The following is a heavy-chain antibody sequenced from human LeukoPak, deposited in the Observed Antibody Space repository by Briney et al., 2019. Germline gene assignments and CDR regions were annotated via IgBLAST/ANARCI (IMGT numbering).Heavy chain of an antibody. CDR3: ARELRWPTGGAFDI. CDR1: GYTFTGYY. V-gene: IGHV1-69*04. J-gene: IGHJ3*02. Sequence: ASVKVSCEASGYTFTGYYMHWVRQAPGQGLEWMGRIIPILGIANYAQKFQGRVTITADKSTSTAYMELSSLRSEDTAVYYCARELRWPTGGAFDIWGQGTMVTVSS. D-gene: IGHD4-23*01. CDR2: IIPILGIA.